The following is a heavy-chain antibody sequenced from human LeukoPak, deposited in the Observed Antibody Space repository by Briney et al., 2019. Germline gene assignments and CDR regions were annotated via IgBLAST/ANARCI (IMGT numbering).Heavy chain of an antibody. CDR3: ARGGWFGELLRPFDY. J-gene: IGHJ4*02. D-gene: IGHD3-10*01. CDR1: GGSFSGYY. V-gene: IGHV4-34*01. CDR2: INHSGST. Sequence: SETLSLTCAVYGGSFSGYYWSWIRQPPGKGLEWIGEINHSGSTNYNPSLKSRVTISVDTSKNQFSLKLSSVTAADTAVYYCARGGWFGELLRPFDYWGQGSLVTVSS.